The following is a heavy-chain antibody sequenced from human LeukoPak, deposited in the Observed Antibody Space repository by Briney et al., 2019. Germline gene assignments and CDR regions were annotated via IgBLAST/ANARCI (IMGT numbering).Heavy chain of an antibody. Sequence: GGSLRLSCAASGFTFSSYSMNWVRQAPGKGLEWVSSISSSSSYIYYADSVKGRFTISRDNAKNSLYLQMNSLRAEDTAVYYCAREGTAFWHWFDPWGQGTLVTVSS. CDR3: AREGTAFWHWFDP. CDR1: GFTFSSYS. V-gene: IGHV3-21*01. J-gene: IGHJ5*02. CDR2: ISSSSSYI. D-gene: IGHD3-3*01.